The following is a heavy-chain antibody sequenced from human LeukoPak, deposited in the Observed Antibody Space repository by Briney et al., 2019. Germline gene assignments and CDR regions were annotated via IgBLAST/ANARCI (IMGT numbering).Heavy chain of an antibody. D-gene: IGHD3-10*01. V-gene: IGHV4-4*07. Sequence: SATLTLTXTVSDGSTSSYYWSWIWQPAGKGLEWIGRISTSGSTNYNPSLKSRVTMSVDTSKNQFSLKLSSVTAADTAVYYCARDCGLSGSGSYYTNWFDPWGQGTLVTVSS. CDR3: ARDCGLSGSGSYYTNWFDP. CDR1: DGSTSSYY. CDR2: ISTSGST. J-gene: IGHJ5*02.